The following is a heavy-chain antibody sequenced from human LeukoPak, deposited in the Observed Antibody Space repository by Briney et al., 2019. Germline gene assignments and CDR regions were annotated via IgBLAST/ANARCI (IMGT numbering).Heavy chain of an antibody. CDR2: IYYSGST. Sequence: PSETLSLTCTVSGGSISSYYWSWIRQPPGKGLEWIGYIYYSGSTNYNPSLKSRVTISVDTSKNQFSLKLSSVTAADTAVYYCARRGTGAAFDYWGQGTLVTVS. J-gene: IGHJ4*02. CDR3: ARRGTGAAFDY. D-gene: IGHD6-25*01. V-gene: IGHV4-59*08. CDR1: GGSISSYY.